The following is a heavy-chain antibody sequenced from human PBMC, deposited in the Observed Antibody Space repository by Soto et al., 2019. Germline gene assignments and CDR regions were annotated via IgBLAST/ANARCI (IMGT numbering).Heavy chain of an antibody. CDR2: ISESSSTI. V-gene: IGHV3-48*02. J-gene: IGHJ4*02. CDR1: GFTFSTHG. CDR3: ARDPEGMTDFDY. Sequence: EVQLVESGGDLVQPGGSLRLSCAASGFTFSTHGMTWVRQAPGKGLEWLAYISESSSTIYYADSVKGRFTISRDNAKNSLYLQMSSLRDEDTAVYFCARDPEGMTDFDYWGQGTQVTVSS.